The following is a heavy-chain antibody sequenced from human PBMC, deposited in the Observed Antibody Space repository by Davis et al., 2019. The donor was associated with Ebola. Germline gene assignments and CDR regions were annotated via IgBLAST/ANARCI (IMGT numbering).Heavy chain of an antibody. CDR2: ISYDGSNK. V-gene: IGHV3-30*18. Sequence: GESLKISCAASGFTFSSYCMHWVRQAPGKGLEWVAVISYDGSNKYYADSVKGRFTISRDNSKNTLYLQMNSLRAEDTAVYYCAKDAAARWLQLPYYYYYGMDVWGQGTTVTVSS. D-gene: IGHD5-24*01. J-gene: IGHJ6*02. CDR3: AKDAAARWLQLPYYYYYGMDV. CDR1: GFTFSSYC.